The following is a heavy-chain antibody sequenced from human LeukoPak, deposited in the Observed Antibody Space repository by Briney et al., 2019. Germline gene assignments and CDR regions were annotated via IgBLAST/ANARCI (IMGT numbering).Heavy chain of an antibody. Sequence: SETLSLTCTVSGGSITSSSYYWGWIRQPPGKGLEWIGSIYYSGSTYYNPSLKSRVTTSVDTSKNQFSLKLSSVTAADTAVYYCARGPYDFWSGYWSNYFDYWGQGTLVTVSS. CDR2: IYYSGST. D-gene: IGHD3-3*01. V-gene: IGHV4-39*07. J-gene: IGHJ4*02. CDR3: ARGPYDFWSGYWSNYFDY. CDR1: GGSITSSSYY.